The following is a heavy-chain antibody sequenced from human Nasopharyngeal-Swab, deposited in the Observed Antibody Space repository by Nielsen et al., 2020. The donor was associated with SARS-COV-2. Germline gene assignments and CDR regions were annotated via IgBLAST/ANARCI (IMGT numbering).Heavy chain of an antibody. V-gene: IGHV1-46*01. D-gene: IGHD3-10*01. CDR2: INPSGGRT. CDR3: ARGYYTSGTFYNDAFDI. J-gene: IGHJ3*02. Sequence: ASVKVSCKASGYTFTHYYIHWVRQAPGQGREWMGFINPSGGRTDYAQKFQGRLTMTRDTSTNKVYMDLSSLRSEDTAIYYCARGYYTSGTFYNDAFDIWGPGTGVTVSS. CDR1: GYTFTHYY.